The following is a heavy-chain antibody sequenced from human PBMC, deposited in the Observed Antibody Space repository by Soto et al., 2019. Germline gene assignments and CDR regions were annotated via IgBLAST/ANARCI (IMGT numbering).Heavy chain of an antibody. Sequence: EVQLVESGGTVIQPGGSLRLSCAASGFTVTNKYMTWVRQAPGKGLEWVSLIYSGGATSYADSVKGRFTISRDNSKDILYLKVNSLRAEDTAVYYCARVDYGDYGWYFHLWGRGTLVTVSS. CDR2: IYSGGAT. J-gene: IGHJ2*01. V-gene: IGHV3-53*01. D-gene: IGHD4-17*01. CDR3: ARVDYGDYGWYFHL. CDR1: GFTVTNKY.